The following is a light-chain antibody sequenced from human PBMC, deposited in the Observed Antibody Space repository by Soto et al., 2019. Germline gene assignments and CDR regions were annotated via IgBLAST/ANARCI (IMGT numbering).Light chain of an antibody. J-gene: IGKJ4*01. CDR3: QQYGSSPLLT. CDR2: GAS. V-gene: IGKV3-20*01. CDR1: QSVSSSY. Sequence: EIVLTQSPATLSLSPGERATLSCRASQSVSSSYLAWYQQKPGQAPRLLIYGASSRATSIPDRFSGSGSGKAFTLTISSLEPEDFAVYYCQQYGSSPLLTFGGGTKVEIK.